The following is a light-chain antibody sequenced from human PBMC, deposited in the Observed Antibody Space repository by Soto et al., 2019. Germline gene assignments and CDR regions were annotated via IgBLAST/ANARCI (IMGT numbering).Light chain of an antibody. V-gene: IGKV1-27*01. J-gene: IGKJ3*01. CDR1: QGISNY. Sequence: DIQMTQSPSSLSASVGDRVTITCRASQGISNYIAWYQQKPGKAPKLLIYAAFTLQSGVPSWFSGSGFGTDFPLTINRLQPDDVATYSCQLNSIVPLFGPGTKVDIK. CDR3: QLNSIVPL. CDR2: AAF.